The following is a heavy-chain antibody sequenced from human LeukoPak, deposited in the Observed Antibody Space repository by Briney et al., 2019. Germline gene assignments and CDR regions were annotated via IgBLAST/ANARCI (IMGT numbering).Heavy chain of an antibody. Sequence: GGSLRLSCAASGFTFRNYWMHRVRQAPGKGLVWVSRINIDGSTRYADSVEGRFTISRDNAKNTLYLQMNSLRAEDTAVYYCARAGGSGWFDPWGQGTLVTVSS. D-gene: IGHD3-10*01. CDR2: INIDGST. V-gene: IGHV3-74*01. J-gene: IGHJ5*02. CDR3: ARAGGSGWFDP. CDR1: GFTFRNYW.